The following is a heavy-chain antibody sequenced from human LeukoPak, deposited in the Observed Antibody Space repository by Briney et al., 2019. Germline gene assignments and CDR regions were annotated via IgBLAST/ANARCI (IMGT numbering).Heavy chain of an antibody. D-gene: IGHD2-2*01. J-gene: IGHJ3*02. CDR2: IRSKANSYAT. Sequence: GGSLRLSYAASGFTFSGSAMHWVRQASGKGLEWVGRIRSKANSYATAYAASVKGRFTISRDDSKNTAYLQMNSLKTEDTAVYYCTSITQLRDAFDIWGQGTMVTVSS. V-gene: IGHV3-73*01. CDR1: GFTFSGSA. CDR3: TSITQLRDAFDI.